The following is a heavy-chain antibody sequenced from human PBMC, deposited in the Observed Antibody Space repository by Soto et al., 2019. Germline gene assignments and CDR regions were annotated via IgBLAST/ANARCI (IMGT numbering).Heavy chain of an antibody. V-gene: IGHV4-31*03. CDR3: ARVWSGNSSYFDY. J-gene: IGHJ4*02. D-gene: IGHD2-15*01. Sequence: SETLSLTCTVSGGSISSGGYYWSWIRQHPGKGLEWIGHIYYIGSTYYNPSLKSRVTISVDTSKNQFSLKLSSVTAADTAVYYGARVWSGNSSYFDYWGQGTLVTVSS. CDR2: IYYIGST. CDR1: GGSISSGGYY.